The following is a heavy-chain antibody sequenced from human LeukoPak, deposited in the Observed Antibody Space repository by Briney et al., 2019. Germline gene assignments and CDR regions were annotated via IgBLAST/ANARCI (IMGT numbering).Heavy chain of an antibody. CDR1: GYTLTELS. CDR3: ARGSPLWFGELPGAFDY. J-gene: IGHJ4*02. CDR2: FDPEDGET. V-gene: IGHV1-24*01. Sequence: ASVKDSCKVSGYTLTELSMHWVREAPGKGLEWMGGFDPEDGETIYAQKFQGRVTMTEDTSTSTVYMELSSLRSEDTAVYYCARGSPLWFGELPGAFDYWGQGTLVTVSS. D-gene: IGHD3-10*01.